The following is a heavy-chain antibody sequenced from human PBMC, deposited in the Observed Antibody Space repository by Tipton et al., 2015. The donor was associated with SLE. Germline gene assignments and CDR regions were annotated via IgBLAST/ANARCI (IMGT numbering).Heavy chain of an antibody. D-gene: IGHD6-13*01. CDR3: AISAGRWFDP. J-gene: IGHJ5*02. CDR2: IYTSGST. CDR1: GGSISSGSYY. V-gene: IGHV4-61*09. Sequence: LRLSCAVSGGSISSGSYYWSWIRQPAGKGLEWIGHIYTSGSTNYNPSLKSRVTISVDTSKNQFSLKLSSVTAADTAVYHCAISAGRWFDPWGQGTLVTVSS.